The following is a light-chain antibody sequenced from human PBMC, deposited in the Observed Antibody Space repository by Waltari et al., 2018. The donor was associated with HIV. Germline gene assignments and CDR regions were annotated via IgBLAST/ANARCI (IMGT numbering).Light chain of an antibody. Sequence: QSVLTQPPSASGTPGQRVTISCSGSSSNIGRNYVCWYQQLPGTAPKLLIYRNNQRPSGVPDRFSGSKFGTSASLAISGLRSEDEGDYYCAAWDDNLSGLFGGGTKLTVL. CDR2: RNN. V-gene: IGLV1-47*01. CDR3: AAWDDNLSGL. CDR1: SSNIGRNY. J-gene: IGLJ2*01.